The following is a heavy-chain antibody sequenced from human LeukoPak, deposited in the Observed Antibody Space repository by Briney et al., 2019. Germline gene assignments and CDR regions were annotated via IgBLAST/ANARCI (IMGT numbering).Heavy chain of an antibody. Sequence: GGSLRLSCAASGFNFNNYNMNWVRQAPGKGLEWVSYITLSSSTIYYADSVKGRFTISRDNSKNTLYLQMNSLRAEDTAVYYCARGNGLVSMDVWGKGTTVTVSS. V-gene: IGHV3-48*01. CDR1: GFNFNNYN. J-gene: IGHJ6*03. CDR2: ITLSSSTI. CDR3: ARGNGLVSMDV. D-gene: IGHD4-17*01.